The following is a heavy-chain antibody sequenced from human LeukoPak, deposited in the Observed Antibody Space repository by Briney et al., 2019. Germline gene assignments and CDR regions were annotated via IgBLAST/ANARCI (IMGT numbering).Heavy chain of an antibody. J-gene: IGHJ5*02. CDR2: IYYSGST. CDR3: ARALRFLEFDP. Sequence: TLSLTCTVYGGSISSGDYYWSWIRQPPGKGLEWIGYIYYSGSTYYNPSLKSRVTISVDTSKNQFSLKLSSVTAADTAVYYCARALRFLEFDPWGQGTLVTVSS. CDR1: GGSISSGDYY. V-gene: IGHV4-30-4*08. D-gene: IGHD3-3*01.